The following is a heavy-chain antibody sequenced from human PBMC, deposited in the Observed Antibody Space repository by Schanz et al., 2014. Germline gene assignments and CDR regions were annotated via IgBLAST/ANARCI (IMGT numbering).Heavy chain of an antibody. J-gene: IGHJ6*02. V-gene: IGHV1-46*01. Sequence: QVQLVQSWAEAKGPGASVKVSCKASGYTFTNFFLHWVRQAPGQGLEWMGIIKPSGGSTTYAQKFRGAVTLTMDTSADTSCHDLTSLRSADTAGYSAARKGGEVVRGGVEGANHYYCEMDVWGQGATVTVSS. D-gene: IGHD3-10*01. CDR3: ARKGGEVVRGGVEGANHYYCEMDV. CDR1: GYTFTNFF. CDR2: IKPSGGST.